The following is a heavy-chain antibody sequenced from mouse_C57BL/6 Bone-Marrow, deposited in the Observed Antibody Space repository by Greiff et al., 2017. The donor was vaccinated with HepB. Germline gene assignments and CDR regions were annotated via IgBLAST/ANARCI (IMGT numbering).Heavy chain of an antibody. J-gene: IGHJ2*01. CDR3: ARSPTGYFDY. V-gene: IGHV7-3*01. D-gene: IGHD4-1*02. CDR1: GFTFTDYY. Sequence: EVHLVESGGGLVQPGGSLSLSCAASGFTFTDYYMSWVRQPPGKALEWLGFIRNKANGYTTEYSASVKGRFTISRDNSQSILYLQMNALRAEDSATYYGARSPTGYFDYWGQGTTLTVSS. CDR2: IRNKANGYTT.